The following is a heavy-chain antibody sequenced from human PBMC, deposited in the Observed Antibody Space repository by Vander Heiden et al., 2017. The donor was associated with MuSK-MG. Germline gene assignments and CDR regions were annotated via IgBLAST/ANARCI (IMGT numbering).Heavy chain of an antibody. D-gene: IGHD4-17*01. J-gene: IGHJ4*02. CDR1: GCPFSSYT. CDR2: IIPIFGTA. CDR3: ARDPDYGGKSYLDY. Sequence: VQLVQSGAEAKKPGSSVKVSCKASGCPFSSYTISWGRQAPGQGLEWMGGIIPIFGTANSAQKFQGRVTITADESTSTAYMELSSLRSEDTAVYYCARDPDYGGKSYLDYWGQGTLVTVSS. V-gene: IGHV1-69*01.